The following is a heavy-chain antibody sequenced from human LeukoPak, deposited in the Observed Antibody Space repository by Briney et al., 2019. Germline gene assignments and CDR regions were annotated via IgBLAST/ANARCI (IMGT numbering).Heavy chain of an antibody. Sequence: GASVKVSCKASGYTFTGYYKHWMRQAPGQGLEWMGWINPNSGGTNYAQKFQGRVTMTRDTSISTAYMELSRLRSDDTAVYYCARPIYYDSSGYYVSDYWGQGTLVAVSS. CDR2: INPNSGGT. CDR3: ARPIYYDSSGYYVSDY. V-gene: IGHV1-2*02. CDR1: GYTFTGYY. D-gene: IGHD3-22*01. J-gene: IGHJ4*02.